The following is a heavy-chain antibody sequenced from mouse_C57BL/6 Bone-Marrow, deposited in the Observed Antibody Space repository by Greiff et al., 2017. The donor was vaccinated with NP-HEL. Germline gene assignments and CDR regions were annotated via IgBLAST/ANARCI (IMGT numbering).Heavy chain of an antibody. CDR1: GYTFTSYW. CDR2: IYPGSGST. J-gene: IGHJ3*01. D-gene: IGHD1-1*01. V-gene: IGHV1-55*01. Sequence: QVQLQQPGAELVKPGASVKMSCKASGYTFTSYWITWVKQRPGQGLEWIGDIYPGSGSTNYNEKFKSKATLTVDTSSSTAYMQLSSLTSEDSAVYYCARERNYYGSSLCAYWGQGTLVTVSA. CDR3: ARERNYYGSSLCAY.